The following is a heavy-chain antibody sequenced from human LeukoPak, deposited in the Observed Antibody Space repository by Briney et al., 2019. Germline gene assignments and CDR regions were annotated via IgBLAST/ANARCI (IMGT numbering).Heavy chain of an antibody. CDR3: ARGLTAYCSSTSCPPFDY. J-gene: IGHJ4*02. D-gene: IGHD2-2*01. CDR1: GFTFSSYA. V-gene: IGHV3-30-3*01. CDR2: ISYDGSNK. Sequence: GRSLRLSCAASGFTFSSYAMHWVRQAPGKGLEWVAVISYDGSNKYYADSVKGRFTISRDNSKNTLYLQMNSLRAEDTAVYYCARGLTAYCSSTSCPPFDYWGQGTLVTVSS.